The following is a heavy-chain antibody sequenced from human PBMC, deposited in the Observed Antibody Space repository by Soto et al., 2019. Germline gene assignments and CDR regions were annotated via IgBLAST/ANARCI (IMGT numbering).Heavy chain of an antibody. CDR2: INHSGST. Sequence: QVQLQQWGAGLLKPSETLSLTCAVYGGSFSGYYWSWIRQPPGKGLEWIGEINHSGSTNYNPSLKSRVTISVDTSKNQFSLKLSSVTAADTAVYYCARGRIAAALPFDYWGQGTLVTVSS. V-gene: IGHV4-34*01. D-gene: IGHD6-13*01. J-gene: IGHJ4*02. CDR1: GGSFSGYY. CDR3: ARGRIAAALPFDY.